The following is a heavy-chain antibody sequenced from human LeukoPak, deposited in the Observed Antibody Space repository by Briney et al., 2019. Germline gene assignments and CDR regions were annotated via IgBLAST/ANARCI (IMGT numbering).Heavy chain of an antibody. CDR1: GGSISSSSYY. D-gene: IGHD5-18*01. CDR2: IYYSGST. J-gene: IGHJ6*03. V-gene: IGHV4-39*07. Sequence: SETLSLTCTVSGGSISSSSYYWGWIRQPPGKGLEWIGSIYYSGSTYYNPSLKSRVTISVDTSKNQFSLKLSSVTAADTAVYYCARVGYSYGFGYYYYYMDVWGKGTTVTVSS. CDR3: ARVGYSYGFGYYYYYMDV.